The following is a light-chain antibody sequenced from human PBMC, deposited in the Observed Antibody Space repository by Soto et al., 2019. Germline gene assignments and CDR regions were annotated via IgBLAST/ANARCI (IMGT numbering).Light chain of an antibody. Sequence: EIVLTQSPGTLSLSPGERATLSCRASQSVSSSSLAWYQQRPGQAPRLLIYGTSSRATGIPDRFSGSGSGTDFTLTISSLEPEDFAVYYCHQYGRSPRGTFGQGTKVDIK. CDR3: HQYGRSPRGT. V-gene: IGKV3-20*01. CDR1: QSVSSSS. J-gene: IGKJ1*01. CDR2: GTS.